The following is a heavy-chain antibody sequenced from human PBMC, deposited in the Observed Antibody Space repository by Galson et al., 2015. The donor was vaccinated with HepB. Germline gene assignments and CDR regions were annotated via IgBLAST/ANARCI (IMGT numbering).Heavy chain of an antibody. CDR1: GFTLSSYG. Sequence: SLRLSCAASGFTLSSYGMHWVRQAPGKGLEWVAVISNDGSKKYYVDSVKDRFTISRDNSKNTLYLQMNSLRAEDTAVYYCAKDGGSSTPLLDYWGQGTLVTVSS. CDR2: ISNDGSKK. V-gene: IGHV3-30*18. CDR3: AKDGGSSTPLLDY. J-gene: IGHJ4*02. D-gene: IGHD6-13*01.